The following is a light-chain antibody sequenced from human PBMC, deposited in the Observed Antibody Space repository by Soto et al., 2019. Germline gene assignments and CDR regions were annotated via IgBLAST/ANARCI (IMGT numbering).Light chain of an antibody. Sequence: QSVLTQPHSVSGAPGQRVTISCTGGSSNIGSGYDVHWYQQLPGRAPKLLIYGNTNRPSGVPDRFSGSKSGTSASLAITGLQAEDEADSYCLSFDSSLSVVFGGGTTLTVL. CDR3: LSFDSSLSVV. CDR1: SSNIGSGYD. V-gene: IGLV1-40*01. CDR2: GNT. J-gene: IGLJ2*01.